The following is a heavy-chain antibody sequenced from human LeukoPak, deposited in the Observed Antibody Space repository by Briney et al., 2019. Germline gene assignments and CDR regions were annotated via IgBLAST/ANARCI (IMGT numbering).Heavy chain of an antibody. D-gene: IGHD3-10*01. CDR1: GGSISSSNW. CDR3: ATVYSGYGSGSHNDY. J-gene: IGHJ4*02. CDR2: IYHSGST. Sequence: PSETLSLTCAVSGGSISSSNWWSWVRQPPGKGLEWIGEIYHSGSTNYNPSLKSRVTISVDKSKNQFSLKLSSVTAADTAVYYCATVYSGYGSGSHNDYWGQGTLVTVSS. V-gene: IGHV4-4*02.